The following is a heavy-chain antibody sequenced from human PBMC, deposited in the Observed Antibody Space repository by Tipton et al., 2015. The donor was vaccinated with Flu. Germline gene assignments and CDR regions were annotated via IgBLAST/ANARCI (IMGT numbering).Heavy chain of an antibody. CDR2: FSSSGGSR. J-gene: IGHJ4*02. Sequence: VQSGGSLRLSCAVSGFTFSSYEMNWVRQAPGKGLEWVSAFSSSGGSRNYADSVRGRFTISRDNVKNTLYLQMNSLRAEDTAIYYCAKVIPEKVAGLDYWGQGTLVTVSS. D-gene: IGHD6-19*01. CDR1: GFTFSSYE. CDR3: AKVIPEKVAGLDY. V-gene: IGHV3-23*01.